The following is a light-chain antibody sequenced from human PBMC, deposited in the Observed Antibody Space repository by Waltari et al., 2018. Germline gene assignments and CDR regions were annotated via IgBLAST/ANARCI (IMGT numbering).Light chain of an antibody. CDR2: DVS. Sequence: QFALPPPASVSGSPGQSITISCTGTRSDIVTYISFSWFPQLPGKPPKLLLYDVSNRPSGVSHRFSGSKSANTASLTISGLQAEDEADYYCISFRSDNSRVFGGGTKLTVL. V-gene: IGLV2-14*03. CDR3: ISFRSDNSRV. J-gene: IGLJ2*01. CDR1: RSDIVTYIS.